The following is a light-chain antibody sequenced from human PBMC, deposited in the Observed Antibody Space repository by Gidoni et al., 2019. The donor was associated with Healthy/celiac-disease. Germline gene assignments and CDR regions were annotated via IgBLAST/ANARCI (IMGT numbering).Light chain of an antibody. Sequence: PGQSITISCTGTSSDVGGYNYVSWYQQHPGKAPKLMIYDVSNRPSGVSTRFSGSKSGNTASLTISGLQAEDEADYYCSSYTSSTLFGGGTKLTVL. J-gene: IGLJ2*01. CDR1: SSDVGGYNY. CDR3: SSYTSSTL. V-gene: IGLV2-14*04. CDR2: DVS.